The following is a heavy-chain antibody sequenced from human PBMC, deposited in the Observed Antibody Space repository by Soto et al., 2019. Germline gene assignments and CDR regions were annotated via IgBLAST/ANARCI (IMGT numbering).Heavy chain of an antibody. V-gene: IGHV4-34*01. CDR2: ISQSGNT. D-gene: IGHD6-6*01. CDR3: ARAPKVSGSSQTRPDF. CDR1: SGSFSGYY. Sequence: SETLSLTCSIYSGSFSGYYWSWIRQPPGKGLEWIGEISQSGNTNYSPSLKSRVSISIDTSKKQFSLNLASVSAADTAVYYCARAPKVSGSSQTRPDFWGEGTLVTVSS. J-gene: IGHJ4*02.